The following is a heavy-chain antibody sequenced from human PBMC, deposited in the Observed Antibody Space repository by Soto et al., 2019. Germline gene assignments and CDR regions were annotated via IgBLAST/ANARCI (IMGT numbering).Heavy chain of an antibody. CDR2: INGVNGNT. CDR3: ARAPRLTQLSA. Sequence: QVQLVQSGAEVKKAGASVRISCKASGYTFSTSGMHWVRQAPGQGLEWVGWINGVNGNTKFSQKFQDRVSITRDSSASTAYMELSGLTSEDTGVFYCARAPRLTQLSAWGQVTLVIVSS. CDR1: GYTFSTSG. D-gene: IGHD1-1*01. V-gene: IGHV1-3*01. J-gene: IGHJ5*02.